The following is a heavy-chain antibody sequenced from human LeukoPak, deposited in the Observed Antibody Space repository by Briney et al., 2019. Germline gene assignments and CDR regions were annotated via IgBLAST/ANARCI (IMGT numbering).Heavy chain of an antibody. J-gene: IGHJ5*02. CDR3: ARGGVNHFDP. CDR1: GFTFSSYA. V-gene: IGHV3-23*01. Sequence: GGSLRLSCAASGFTFSSYAMSWVRQAPEKGLEWVSAISGSGGSTYYADSVKGRFTISRDNSKNTLYLQMNSLRAEDTAVYYCARGGVNHFDPWGQGTLATVSS. CDR2: ISGSGGST. D-gene: IGHD1-14*01.